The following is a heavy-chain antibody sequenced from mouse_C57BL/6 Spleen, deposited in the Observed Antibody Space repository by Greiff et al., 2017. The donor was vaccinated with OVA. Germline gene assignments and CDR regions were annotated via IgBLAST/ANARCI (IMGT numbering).Heavy chain of an antibody. J-gene: IGHJ3*01. V-gene: IGHV14-4*01. Sequence: EVMLVESGAELVRPGASVKLSCTASGFNIKDDYMHWVKQRPEQGLEWIGWIDPENGDTEYASKFQGKATITADTSSNTAYLQLSSLTSEDTAVYYCTTGWLLPFAYWGQGTLVTVSA. D-gene: IGHD2-3*01. CDR3: TTGWLLPFAY. CDR1: GFNIKDDY. CDR2: IDPENGDT.